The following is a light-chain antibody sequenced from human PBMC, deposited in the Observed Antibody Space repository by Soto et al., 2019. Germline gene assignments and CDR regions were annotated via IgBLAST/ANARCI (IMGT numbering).Light chain of an antibody. J-gene: IGKJ4*01. V-gene: IGKV3-20*01. Sequence: EIVLTQSPGTLSLSPGERATLSCRASQSVSSSYLAWYQQKPGQAPRLLIYGASSRATGIPDRFSGSGSGTDFTLTISRLEPEDFAVYYCQQYGSSQVWTFGGGTKVEIK. CDR3: QQYGSSQVWT. CDR1: QSVSSSY. CDR2: GAS.